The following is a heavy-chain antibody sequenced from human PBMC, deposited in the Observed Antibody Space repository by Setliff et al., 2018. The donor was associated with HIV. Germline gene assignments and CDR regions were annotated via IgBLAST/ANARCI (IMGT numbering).Heavy chain of an antibody. Sequence: SETLSLTCAVYGGSFGAYYWTWIRQPPGKGLEWIGEINRSGNTKYNPSLKSRVTISVDMSNTQIFLSLTSVTAADTAVYYCARGDRYYGSGGDYVGGWYYFDIWGQGTLVTVSS. V-gene: IGHV4-34*01. CDR1: GGSFGAYY. CDR2: INRSGNT. CDR3: ARGDRYYGSGGDYVGGWYYFDI. D-gene: IGHD3-10*01. J-gene: IGHJ4*02.